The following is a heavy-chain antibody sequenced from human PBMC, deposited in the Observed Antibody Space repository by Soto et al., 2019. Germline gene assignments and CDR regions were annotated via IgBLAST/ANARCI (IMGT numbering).Heavy chain of an antibody. Sequence: QVQLVESGGGVVQPGRSLRLSCAASGFTFSSYAMHWVRQAPGKGLEWVAVISYDGSNKYYADSVKGRFTISRDNSKNXXXXXXXXXXXXXXXXXXXXXXXAAPXGQGTLVTVSS. J-gene: IGHJ4*02. CDR1: GFTFSSYA. D-gene: IGHD6-13*01. CDR3: XXXXAAP. CDR2: ISYDGSNK. V-gene: IGHV3-30-3*01.